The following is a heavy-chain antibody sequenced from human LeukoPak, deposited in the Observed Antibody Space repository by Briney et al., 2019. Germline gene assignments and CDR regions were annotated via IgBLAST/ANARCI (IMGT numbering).Heavy chain of an antibody. D-gene: IGHD4-17*01. J-gene: IGHJ4*02. CDR1: GFTFTTYS. CDR2: ISSGSSAI. V-gene: IGHV3-21*01. Sequence: PGGSLRLSCEASGFTFTTYSMTSVRQAPGKGLEWVSIISSGSSAIFSADALKGRFTISRDDAKNLLYLDMNSLRAEDTAVYYCARGHTAVTRHFDFWGQGTLVTVSS. CDR3: ARGHTAVTRHFDF.